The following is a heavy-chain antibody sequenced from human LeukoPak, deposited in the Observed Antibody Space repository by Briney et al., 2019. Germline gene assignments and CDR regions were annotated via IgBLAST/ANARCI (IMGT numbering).Heavy chain of an antibody. CDR3: ARGIEVVVIGSYYFDY. CDR2: IRYDGSNK. CDR1: GFTFSSYG. Sequence: PGGSLRLSCAASGFTFSSYGMHWVRQAPGKGLEWVAFIRYDGSNKYYADSVKGRFTISRDNSKNTLYLQMNSLRAEDTAVYYCARGIEVVVIGSYYFDYWGQGTLVTVSS. J-gene: IGHJ4*02. V-gene: IGHV3-30*02. D-gene: IGHD3-22*01.